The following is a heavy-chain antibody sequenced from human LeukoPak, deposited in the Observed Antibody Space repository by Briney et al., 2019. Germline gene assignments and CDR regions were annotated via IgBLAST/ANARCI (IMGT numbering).Heavy chain of an antibody. V-gene: IGHV1-2*02. D-gene: IGHD2-2*01. CDR3: ARDGPGYCSGTSCYWLNWFDP. CDR1: GYTFTGYY. CDR2: INPNSGGT. J-gene: IGHJ5*02. Sequence: ASVKVSCKASGYTFTGYYMHWVRQAPGQGLEWMGWINPNSGGTNYAQKFQGRVTMTRDTSISTAYMELSRLRSDDTAVYYCARDGPGYCSGTSCYWLNWFDPWGQGTLVTVSS.